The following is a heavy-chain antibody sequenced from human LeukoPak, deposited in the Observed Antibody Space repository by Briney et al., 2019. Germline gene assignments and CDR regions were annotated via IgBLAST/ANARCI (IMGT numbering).Heavy chain of an antibody. CDR3: ARGGYYDTSGYYY. J-gene: IGHJ4*02. Sequence: QPGRSLRLSCAASGFTFDDYAMHWVRQAPGKGLEWVSGISWNSGSIGYADSVKGRFTISRDNAKNSLYLQMNSLRAEDTAVYYCARGGYYDTSGYYYWGQGTLVTVSS. D-gene: IGHD3-22*01. CDR2: ISWNSGSI. CDR1: GFTFDDYA. V-gene: IGHV3-9*01.